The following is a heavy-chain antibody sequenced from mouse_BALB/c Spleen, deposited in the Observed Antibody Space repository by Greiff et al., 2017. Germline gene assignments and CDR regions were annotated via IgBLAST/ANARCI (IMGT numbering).Heavy chain of an antibody. J-gene: IGHJ3*01. CDR2: INPSNGGT. CDR3: TRWTTAGFAY. V-gene: IGHV1S81*02. D-gene: IGHD1-2*01. CDR1: GYTFTSYY. Sequence: VQLQQSGAELVKPGASVKLSCKASGYTFTSYYMYWVKQRPGQGLEWIGGINPSNGGTNFNEKFKSKATLTVDKSSSTAYMQLSSLTSEDSAVYYCTRWTTAGFAYWGQGTLVTVSA.